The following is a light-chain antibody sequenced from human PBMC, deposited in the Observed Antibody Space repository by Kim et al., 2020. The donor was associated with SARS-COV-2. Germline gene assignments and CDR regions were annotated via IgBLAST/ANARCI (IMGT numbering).Light chain of an antibody. Sequence: SYELTQPPSVSVAPGQTAKITCGGKNIGVISVHWYQQKPGQAPVVVIYYDSDRPSGIPERFSGSNSGDTATLTISSVEVGDEADYYCQVWHSGSDHWVFG. CDR3: QVWHSGSDHWV. V-gene: IGLV3-21*04. CDR1: NIGVIS. J-gene: IGLJ3*02. CDR2: YDS.